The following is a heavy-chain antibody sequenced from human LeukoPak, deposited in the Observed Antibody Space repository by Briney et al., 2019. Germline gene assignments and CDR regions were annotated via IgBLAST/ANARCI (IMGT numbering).Heavy chain of an antibody. CDR3: ARGYSGNFFGFDL. D-gene: IGHD1-26*01. Sequence: ASVKVSCKPSGGTFNYAISWVRQAPGQGPEWMGGLLPVLGTPHYAQKFQGRPTVTTDEVAATAYMELSSLRSEDTAVYYCARGYSGNFFGFDLWGQGTLVTVSS. J-gene: IGHJ4*02. V-gene: IGHV1-69*05. CDR1: GGTFNYA. CDR2: LLPVLGTP.